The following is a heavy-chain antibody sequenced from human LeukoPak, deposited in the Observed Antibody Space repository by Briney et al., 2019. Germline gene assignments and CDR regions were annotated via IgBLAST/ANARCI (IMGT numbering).Heavy chain of an antibody. CDR2: ISGSGGST. CDR1: GFTFSSYA. D-gene: IGHD3-3*01. J-gene: IGHJ4*02. V-gene: IGHV3-23*01. Sequence: GGSLRLSCAASGFTFSSYAMSWVRQAPGKGLEWVSAISGSGGSTYYADSVKGRFTISRDNSKNTLYLQMNSLRAEDTAVYYCAKVAIFGVVIMYYFDYWGQGTLVTVSS. CDR3: AKVAIFGVVIMYYFDY.